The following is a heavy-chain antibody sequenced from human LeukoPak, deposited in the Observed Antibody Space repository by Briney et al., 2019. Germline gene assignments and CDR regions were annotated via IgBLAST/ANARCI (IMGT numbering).Heavy chain of an antibody. CDR2: IIPIFGTA. Sequence: SVKVSCKASGGTFSSYAISWVRQAPGQGLEWMGGIIPIFGTANYAQKFQGRVTIIADESTSTAYMELSSLRSEDTAVYYCAGLPEYSGYDFAGENDYWGQGTLVTVSS. J-gene: IGHJ4*02. CDR3: AGLPEYSGYDFAGENDY. D-gene: IGHD5-12*01. V-gene: IGHV1-69*13. CDR1: GGTFSSYA.